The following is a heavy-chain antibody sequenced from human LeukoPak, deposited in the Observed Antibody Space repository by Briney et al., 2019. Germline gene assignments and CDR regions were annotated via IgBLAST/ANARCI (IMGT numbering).Heavy chain of an antibody. Sequence: SETLSLTCTVSGGSISSSSYYWGWIRRPPGKGLEWIGTIYYSGSTYYNPSLKSRVTISVDTSKNQFSLKLSSVTAADTALYYCARLPGSSVLSYYFDYWGQGTLVTVPS. J-gene: IGHJ4*02. D-gene: IGHD6-6*01. CDR2: IYYSGST. CDR1: GGSISSSSYY. CDR3: ARLPGSSVLSYYFDY. V-gene: IGHV4-39*07.